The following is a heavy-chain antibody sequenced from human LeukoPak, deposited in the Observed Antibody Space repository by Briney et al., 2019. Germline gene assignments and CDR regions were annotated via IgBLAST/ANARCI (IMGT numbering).Heavy chain of an antibody. CDR1: GGSISSNY. CDR3: ARDPKDFWSGDDAFDI. V-gene: IGHV4-59*01. CDR2: IYYSGST. Sequence: SQTLSLTCTVSGGSISSNYWSWIRQPPGKGLEWIGYIYYSGSTNYNPSLKSRVTISVDTSKNQFSLKLSSVTAADTAVYYCARDPKDFWSGDDAFDIWGQGTMVTVSS. D-gene: IGHD3-3*01. J-gene: IGHJ3*02.